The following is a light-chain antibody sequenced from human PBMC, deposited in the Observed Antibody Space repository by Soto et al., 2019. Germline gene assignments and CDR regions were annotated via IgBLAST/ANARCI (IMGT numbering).Light chain of an antibody. CDR2: SNN. Sequence: QAVVTQPPSASGTPGQRVTISCSGGSSNIGSNTVNWYQQLPGTAPNLLIYSNNQRPSGVPDRFSGSKSGTSASLAISGLQSEDEADYYCAAWDDSLNAVVFGGGTKLPVL. V-gene: IGLV1-44*01. CDR1: SSNIGSNT. J-gene: IGLJ2*01. CDR3: AAWDDSLNAVV.